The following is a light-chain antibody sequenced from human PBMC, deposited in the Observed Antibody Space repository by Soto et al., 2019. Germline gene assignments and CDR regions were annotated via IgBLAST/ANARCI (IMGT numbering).Light chain of an antibody. Sequence: QSALTQPPSASGTPGQRVTISCSGSRSNVGTNHVNWYQQLPGSAPKLLIHSGDQRPSGVPDRFSGSESGTSASLAISGLLSADEADYYCAVWDDGLNGWVFGGGTKLTVL. CDR1: RSNVGTNH. CDR3: AVWDDGLNGWV. J-gene: IGLJ3*02. CDR2: SGD. V-gene: IGLV1-44*01.